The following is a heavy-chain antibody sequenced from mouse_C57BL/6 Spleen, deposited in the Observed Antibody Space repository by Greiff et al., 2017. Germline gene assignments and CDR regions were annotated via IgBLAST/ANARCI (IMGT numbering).Heavy chain of an antibody. D-gene: IGHD1-1*01. V-gene: IGHV1-26*01. CDR3: ARGLYYGSTSYAMDY. Sequence: EVQLQQSGPELVKPGASVKISCKASGYTFTDYYMNWVKQSHGKSLEWIGDINPNNGGTSYNQKFKGKATLTVDKSSSTAYMELRSLTSEDSAVYYCARGLYYGSTSYAMDYWGQGTSVTVSS. CDR1: GYTFTDYY. CDR2: INPNNGGT. J-gene: IGHJ4*01.